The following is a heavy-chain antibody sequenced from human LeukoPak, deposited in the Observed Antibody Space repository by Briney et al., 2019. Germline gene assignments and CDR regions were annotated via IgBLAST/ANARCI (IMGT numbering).Heavy chain of an antibody. CDR1: GFTFSSYA. J-gene: IGHJ6*03. Sequence: GGSLRLSCAASGFTFSSYAMSWVRQAPGKGLEWVSAISGSGGSTYYADSVKGRFTISRDNSKNTLYLQMNSLRAEDTAVYYCAKDKKGVRPHYYYMDVWGKGTTVTVSS. D-gene: IGHD1-1*01. CDR2: ISGSGGST. V-gene: IGHV3-23*01. CDR3: AKDKKGVRPHYYYMDV.